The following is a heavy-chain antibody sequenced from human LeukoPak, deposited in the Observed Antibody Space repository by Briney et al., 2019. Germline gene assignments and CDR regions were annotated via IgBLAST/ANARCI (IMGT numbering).Heavy chain of an antibody. V-gene: IGHV3-23*01. CDR3: ARDAPYYYDSSGYYQFDY. J-gene: IGHJ4*02. Sequence: PGGSLRLSCAASGFTFSNYALTWVRQAPGKGLEWVSAISGSGGTTYYADSVKGRFTISRDNAKNSLYLQMNSLRAEDTAVYYCARDAPYYYDSSGYYQFDYWGQGTLVTVSS. CDR1: GFTFSNYA. CDR2: ISGSGGTT. D-gene: IGHD3-22*01.